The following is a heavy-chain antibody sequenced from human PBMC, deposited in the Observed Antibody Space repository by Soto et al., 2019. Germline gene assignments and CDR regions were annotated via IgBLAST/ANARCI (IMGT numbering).Heavy chain of an antibody. V-gene: IGHV4-31*03. Sequence: QVQLQESGPGLVKPSQTLSLTCTVSGGSISSGGYYWSWIRQHPGKGLEWIGYMYYSGTTYYNPSLKSRVTISVDTSKNQFSLKLSSVTAADTAVYYCAGHGRSGSLFDSWGQGTLVSVSS. J-gene: IGHJ5*01. CDR2: MYYSGTT. D-gene: IGHD3-10*01. CDR1: GGSISSGGYY. CDR3: AGHGRSGSLFDS.